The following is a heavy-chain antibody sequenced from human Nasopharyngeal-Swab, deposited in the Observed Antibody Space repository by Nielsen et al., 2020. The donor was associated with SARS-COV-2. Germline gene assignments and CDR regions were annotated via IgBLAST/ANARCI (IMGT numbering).Heavy chain of an antibody. CDR2: VNGDGSGT. CDR3: VREWGSGMSHFDL. CDR1: GFTFSRYW. J-gene: IGHJ2*01. D-gene: IGHD3-10*01. Sequence: GGSLRLSCAASGFTFSRYWMHWVRQAPGKGLVWVSRVNGDGSGTGHADSVKGRFTISRENGKDSSYLQMNSLRAGDTAVYYCVREWGSGMSHFDLWGRGTQVTVSS. V-gene: IGHV3-74*01.